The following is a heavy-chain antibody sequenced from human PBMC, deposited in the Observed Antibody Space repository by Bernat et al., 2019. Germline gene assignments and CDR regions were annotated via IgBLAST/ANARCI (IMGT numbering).Heavy chain of an antibody. D-gene: IGHD3-22*01. J-gene: IGHJ4*02. Sequence: QVQLVESGGGVVQPGRSLRLSCAASGFTFNIYGMHWVRQAPGKGLEWVAVISYDGSNQYYADFVKGRFTIYRDNSKNTLYLQMNSLRAEDTAMYYCAKTDSSGYWERTPPDFWGQGTLVTVSS. CDR1: GFTFNIYG. CDR2: ISYDGSNQ. V-gene: IGHV3-30*18. CDR3: AKTDSSGYWERTPPDF.